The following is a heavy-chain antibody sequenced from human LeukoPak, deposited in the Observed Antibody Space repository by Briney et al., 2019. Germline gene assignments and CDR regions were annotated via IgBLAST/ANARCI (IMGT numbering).Heavy chain of an antibody. V-gene: IGHV3-23*01. D-gene: IGHD2-2*01. Sequence: PGGSLRLSCAASGFIFSSYAMTWVRQAPGKGLEWVSAISGSGGSTYYADSVKGRFTISRDNSKNTLYLQMSSLRAEDTAVYYCASPGYCSSTSCQRGLYNWFDPWGQGTLVTVSS. CDR1: GFIFSSYA. CDR3: ASPGYCSSTSCQRGLYNWFDP. J-gene: IGHJ5*02. CDR2: ISGSGGST.